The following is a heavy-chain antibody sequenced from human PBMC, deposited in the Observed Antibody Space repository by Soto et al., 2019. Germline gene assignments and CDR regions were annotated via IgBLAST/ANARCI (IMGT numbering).Heavy chain of an antibody. J-gene: IGHJ4*02. D-gene: IGHD3-3*01. CDR3: ARDISDFWSGYYFSGYFDY. V-gene: IGHV3-11*01. Sequence: LSCVASGFTFSGNVMSWIRQAPGKGLEWVSYISSSGSTIYYADSVKGRFTISRDNAKNSLYLQMNSLRAEDTAVYYCARDISDFWSGYYFSGYFDYWGQGTLV. CDR2: ISSSGSTI. CDR1: GFTFSGNV.